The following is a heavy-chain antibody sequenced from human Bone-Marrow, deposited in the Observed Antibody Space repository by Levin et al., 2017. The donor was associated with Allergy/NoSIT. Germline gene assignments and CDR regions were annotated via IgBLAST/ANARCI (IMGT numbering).Heavy chain of an antibody. D-gene: IGHD2-2*03. CDR1: GDTFSSNS. CDR3: ATDLGYLGPINWFDS. CDR2: LIPIFGTP. J-gene: IGHJ5*01. V-gene: IGHV1-69*06. Sequence: GASVKVSCTASGDTFSSNSISWVRQAPGQGLEWMGGLIPIFGTPNYAQKFQDRLTITADTSMTTAFMELSSLRLEDTAVYYCATDLGYLGPINWFDSWGQGTVVIVSS.